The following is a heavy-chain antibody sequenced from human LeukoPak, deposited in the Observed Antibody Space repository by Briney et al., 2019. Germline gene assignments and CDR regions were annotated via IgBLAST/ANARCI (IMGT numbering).Heavy chain of an antibody. D-gene: IGHD3-22*01. CDR1: GFTFSDYW. Sequence: GGSLRLSCASSGFTFSDYWMSWVRQAPGKGLEWVANIKQDGSEKYYVDSVKGRFTISRDNDKHSLYLQMNSLRAEDTAVYYCVRDRAYFDSRGFYNLDYWGQGTLVTVSS. CDR3: VRDRAYFDSRGFYNLDY. J-gene: IGHJ4*02. V-gene: IGHV3-7*01. CDR2: IKQDGSEK.